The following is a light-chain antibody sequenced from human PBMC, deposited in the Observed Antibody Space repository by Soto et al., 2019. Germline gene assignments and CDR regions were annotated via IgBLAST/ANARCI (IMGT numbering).Light chain of an antibody. CDR2: KAS. CDR1: QTISSW. CDR3: QHYNSYSEE. Sequence: DIQMTQSPSTLSGSVGDRVTITCRASQTISSWLAWYQQKPGKAPKLLIYKASTLKSGGPSRFSGSGSGTEFTLTISSLQPDDFATYYCQHYNSYSEEFGQGTKVELK. J-gene: IGKJ1*01. V-gene: IGKV1-5*03.